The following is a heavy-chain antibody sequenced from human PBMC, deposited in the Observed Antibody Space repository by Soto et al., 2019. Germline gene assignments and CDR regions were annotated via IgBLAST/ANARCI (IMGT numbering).Heavy chain of an antibody. CDR1: GGSISGYD. D-gene: IGHD2-2*01. Sequence: SETLSLTCTVSGGSISGYDWGWLRQPPGKGLEWIGYTYFSGSPNYNPSLKSRVTISVDTSKNEFSLKLTSMTAAGTAVYYCARDPGNSSTWYFDKWGQGTLVTVSS. V-gene: IGHV4-59*01. CDR2: TYFSGSP. CDR3: ARDPGNSSTWYFDK. J-gene: IGHJ4*02.